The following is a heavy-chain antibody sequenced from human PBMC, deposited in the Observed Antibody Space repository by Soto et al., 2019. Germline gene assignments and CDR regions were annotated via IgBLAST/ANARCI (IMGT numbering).Heavy chain of an antibody. CDR3: ARLQAAVPHY. J-gene: IGHJ4*02. V-gene: IGHV4-39*01. CDR2: IFYDGYT. CDR1: GDSISGSPYF. Sequence: QVQLQESGPGLVMPSETLSLTCTVSGDSISGSPYFWGWIRQPPGKRLEWIGSIFYDGYTLYTPSLKSRVPRSVDTSKNQFSLKLPSVAAADRAIYFCARLQAAVPHYWGQGILVTVSS. D-gene: IGHD6-13*01.